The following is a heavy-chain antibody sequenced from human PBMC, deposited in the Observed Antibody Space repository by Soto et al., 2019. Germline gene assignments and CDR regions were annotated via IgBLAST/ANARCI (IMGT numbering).Heavy chain of an antibody. CDR3: ARGAVAGTFDY. Sequence: VQLVESGGGVVQPGRSLRLSCAASGFTFSSYGMHWVRQAPGKGLEWVAVIWYDGSNKYYADSVKGRFTISRDNSKNTLYLQMNSLRAEDTAVYYCARGAVAGTFDYWGQGTLVTVSS. V-gene: IGHV3-33*01. CDR1: GFTFSSYG. CDR2: IWYDGSNK. D-gene: IGHD6-19*01. J-gene: IGHJ4*02.